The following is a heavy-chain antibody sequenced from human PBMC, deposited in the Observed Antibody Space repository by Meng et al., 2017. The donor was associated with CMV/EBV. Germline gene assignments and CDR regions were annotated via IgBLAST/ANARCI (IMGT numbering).Heavy chain of an antibody. CDR2: IRYDGSNK. CDR1: GFTFSSYG. Sequence: GESLKISCAASGFTFSSYGMHWVRQAPGKGLEWVAFIRYDGSNKYYADSVKGRFTISRDNSKNTLYLQMNSLRAEDTAVYYCARGGVLAAILHYYYGMDVWGQGTTVTVSS. D-gene: IGHD2-2*02. CDR3: ARGGVLAAILHYYYGMDV. V-gene: IGHV3-30*02. J-gene: IGHJ6*02.